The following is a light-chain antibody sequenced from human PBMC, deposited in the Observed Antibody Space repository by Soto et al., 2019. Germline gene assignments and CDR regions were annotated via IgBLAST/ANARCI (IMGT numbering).Light chain of an antibody. Sequence: EIVLTQSPGTLSLSPGERATLSCRASQSVTTRYLAWYQQNPGQAPRLLIHGVSSRATGIPDRFSGSGSGTDFTLTISSLEPEDFAVYYCQQRSNWPTWTFGQGTKV. CDR3: QQRSNWPTWT. CDR1: QSVTTRY. V-gene: IGKV3D-20*02. CDR2: GVS. J-gene: IGKJ1*01.